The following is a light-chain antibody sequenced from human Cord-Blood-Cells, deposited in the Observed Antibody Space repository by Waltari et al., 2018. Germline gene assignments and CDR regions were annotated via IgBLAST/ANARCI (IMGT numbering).Light chain of an antibody. CDR1: QSISSY. V-gene: IGKV1-39*01. J-gene: IGKJ3*01. CDR3: QQSYSTPFT. CDR2: AAS. Sequence: DIQMTQSPSSLSASVGDRVTITCRASQSISSYLTWYQQKQGKAPKLLIYAASSLQSGVPSRFSGSGSGTDFTLTISSLQPEDFATYYCQQSYSTPFTFGPGTKVDIK.